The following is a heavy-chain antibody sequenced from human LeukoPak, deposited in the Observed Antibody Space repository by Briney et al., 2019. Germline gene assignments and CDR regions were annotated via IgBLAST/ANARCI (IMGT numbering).Heavy chain of an antibody. CDR3: ARDSDHYGSGSYYTTAVKGWFDP. J-gene: IGHJ5*02. V-gene: IGHV1-46*01. Sequence: ASVKVSCKASGYTSTSYYMHWVRQAPGQGLEWMGIINPSGGSTSYAQKFQGRVTMTRDMSTSTVYMELSSLRSEDTAVYYCARDSDHYGSGSYYTTAVKGWFDPWGQGTLVTVSS. CDR1: GYTSTSYY. CDR2: INPSGGST. D-gene: IGHD3-10*01.